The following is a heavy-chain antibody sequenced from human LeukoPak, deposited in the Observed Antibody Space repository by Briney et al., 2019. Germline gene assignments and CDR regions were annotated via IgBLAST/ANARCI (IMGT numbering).Heavy chain of an antibody. D-gene: IGHD6-6*01. CDR2: ISGGGDST. CDR3: AKAGDSSSSPLFLD. Sequence: GGSLRLSCAASGLTFSSYAMNWVRQAPGKGLEWVSAISGGGDSTYYADSVKGRFTISRDNSKNTLYLQMNSLRAEDTAVYYCAKAGDSSSSPLFLDWGQGTLVTVSS. CDR1: GLTFSSYA. V-gene: IGHV3-23*01. J-gene: IGHJ4*02.